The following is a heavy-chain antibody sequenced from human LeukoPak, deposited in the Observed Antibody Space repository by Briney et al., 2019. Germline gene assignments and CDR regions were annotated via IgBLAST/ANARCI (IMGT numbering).Heavy chain of an antibody. Sequence: GGSLRLSCTASGLTFSTSGFNWVRQAPGKGLEWVASIGPTGSDRYHADSIKGRFTISRDNANNFLYLQMNSLRAEDTAVYYCARVGYSSSWYNFDYWGQGTLVTVSS. CDR2: IGPTGSDR. J-gene: IGHJ4*02. CDR3: ARVGYSSSWYNFDY. CDR1: GLTFSTSG. V-gene: IGHV3-21*06. D-gene: IGHD6-13*01.